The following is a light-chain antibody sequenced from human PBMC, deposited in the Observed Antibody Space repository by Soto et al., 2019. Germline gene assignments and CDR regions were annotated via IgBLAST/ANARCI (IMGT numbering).Light chain of an antibody. J-gene: IGLJ2*01. CDR3: SSYTSSSTLVV. CDR2: EVS. Sequence: QSALTQPASVSGSPGQSITISCTGTSSDVGGYNYVSWYQQHPGKAPKLMLFEVSNRPSGVSDRFSGSKSGNTASLTISGLQAEAEADYYCSSYTSSSTLVVFGGGTKLTVL. V-gene: IGLV2-14*01. CDR1: SSDVGGYNY.